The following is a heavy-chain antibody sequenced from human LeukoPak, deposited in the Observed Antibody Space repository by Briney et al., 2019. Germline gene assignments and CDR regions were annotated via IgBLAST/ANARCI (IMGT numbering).Heavy chain of an antibody. D-gene: IGHD4-23*01. CDR3: VGTVGY. CDR2: IYSGGRT. V-gene: IGHV3-53*01. Sequence: GGSLRLSCAASGFTVSSNYMSWVRQAPGRGLEWVSVIYSGGRTYYADSVKGRFTISSDNSKNALYPPMNSLRAEDTAVYYCVGTVGYWGQGTLVTVSS. J-gene: IGHJ4*02. CDR1: GFTVSSNY.